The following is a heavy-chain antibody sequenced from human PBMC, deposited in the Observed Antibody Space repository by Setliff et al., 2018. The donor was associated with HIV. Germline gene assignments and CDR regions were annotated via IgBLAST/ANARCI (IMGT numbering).Heavy chain of an antibody. CDR1: GFTFSSYW. CDR3: ARDPAFGAFDI. D-gene: IGHD3-10*01. Sequence: GGSLRLSCAASGFTFSSYWMSWVRQAPGKGLEWVANIKQDGSEKYYVDSVKGRFSISRDNAKNSLYLQMSSLRTEDTAVYFCARDPAFGAFDIWGQGTMVTVSS. V-gene: IGHV3-7*03. J-gene: IGHJ3*02. CDR2: IKQDGSEK.